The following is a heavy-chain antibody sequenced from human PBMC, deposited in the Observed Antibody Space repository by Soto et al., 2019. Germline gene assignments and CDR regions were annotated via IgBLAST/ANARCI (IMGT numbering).Heavy chain of an antibody. J-gene: IGHJ4*02. CDR3: ARGLGYGDYGYGGLFTY. CDR1: GGSISSGGYY. V-gene: IGHV4-31*03. Sequence: QVQLQESGPGLVKPSQTLSLTCTVSGGSISSGGYYWSWIRQHPGKGLEWIGYIYYSGSTYYNPSLKSRVTITVDTSKNQFSLKLSSVTAADTAVYYCARGLGYGDYGYGGLFTYWGQGTLVTVSS. D-gene: IGHD4-17*01. CDR2: IYYSGST.